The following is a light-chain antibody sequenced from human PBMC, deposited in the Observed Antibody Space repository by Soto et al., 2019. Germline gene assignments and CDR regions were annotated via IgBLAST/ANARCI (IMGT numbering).Light chain of an antibody. CDR2: GAS. CDR1: QNININ. CDR3: QQYKNWPRT. J-gene: IGKJ1*01. V-gene: IGKV3-15*01. Sequence: EIVMTQSPATLHVSPGERATLSCRASQNININLVWFQQKPGQAPRLLIYGASTRATGIPTRFSGSGSGTEFTLTISSLQSEDFAVYYCQQYKNWPRTFGQGTKVEVK.